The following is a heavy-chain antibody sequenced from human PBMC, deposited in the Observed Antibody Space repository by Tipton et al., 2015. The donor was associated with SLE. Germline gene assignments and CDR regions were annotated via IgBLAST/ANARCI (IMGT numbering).Heavy chain of an antibody. CDR2: IGGSGPDI. CDR3: SRDPRSLDF. Sequence: SLRLSCAASGFSLSDSYMTWIRQAPGKGLQWVSYIGGSGPDINYADSVKGRFTISRDNAKNSLYLQMNSLRDEDTAVYYCSRDPRSLDFWGQGTLVTVSS. CDR1: GFSLSDSY. V-gene: IGHV3-11*04. J-gene: IGHJ4*02.